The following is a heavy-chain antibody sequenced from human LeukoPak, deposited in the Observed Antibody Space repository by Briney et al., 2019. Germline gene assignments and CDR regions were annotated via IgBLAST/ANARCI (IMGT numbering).Heavy chain of an antibody. CDR2: IYSGGST. Sequence: GGSLRLSCAASGFTVSSNYMSWVRQAPGKGLEWVSVIYSGGSTYYADSVKGRFTISRDTSKNTLYLQMNSLRAEDTAVYYCARVTNSVTFYYYYHYMDVWGKGTTVTVSS. CDR1: GFTVSSNY. D-gene: IGHD4-17*01. CDR3: ARVTNSVTFYYYYHYMDV. V-gene: IGHV3-53*01. J-gene: IGHJ6*03.